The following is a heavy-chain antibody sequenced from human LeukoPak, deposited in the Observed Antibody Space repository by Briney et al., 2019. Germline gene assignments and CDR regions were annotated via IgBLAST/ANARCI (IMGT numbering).Heavy chain of an antibody. V-gene: IGHV5-10-1*01. CDR2: IDPSDSYT. Sequence: GESLKISCKGSGYSFTNYWITWVRRMPGKGLEWMGRIDPSDSYTKYSPSFQGHVTISSDKSISTAYLQWSSLKASDTAMYYCARRVGAAADFDYWGQGTLVTVSS. CDR3: ARRVGAAADFDY. D-gene: IGHD6-13*01. J-gene: IGHJ4*02. CDR1: GYSFTNYW.